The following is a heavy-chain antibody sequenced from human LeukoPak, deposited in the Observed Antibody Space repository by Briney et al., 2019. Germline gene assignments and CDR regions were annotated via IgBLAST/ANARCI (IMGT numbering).Heavy chain of an antibody. CDR3: ARVGALRLIGPPPPVDP. D-gene: IGHD2-21*01. V-gene: IGHV4-31*03. Sequence: SQTLSLTCTVSGDSISSGDYYWRWIRQHPGKGLEWIGYINYSGSTYYNPSLKSRFTISVDTSKNQFSLKLGSVTAADTAVYYWARVGALRLIGPPPPVDPWGQEPWSPSPQ. CDR1: GDSISSGDYY. CDR2: INYSGST. J-gene: IGHJ5*02.